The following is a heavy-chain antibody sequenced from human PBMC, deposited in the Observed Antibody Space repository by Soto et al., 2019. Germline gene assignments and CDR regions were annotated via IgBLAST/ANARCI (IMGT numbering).Heavy chain of an antibody. Sequence: EVQMVESGGGLVQPGGSLRLSCAASGFSISDYWMSWVRQAPGKGLEWVGNINEDGSEDNYVDSVKGRFTISRDNARNSLYLQMHSLSVEDTSVYYCCHTWVGGQGTLVTVSS. D-gene: IGHD1-26*01. V-gene: IGHV3-7*01. CDR2: INEDGSED. J-gene: IGHJ4*02. CDR3: CHTWV. CDR1: GFSISDYW.